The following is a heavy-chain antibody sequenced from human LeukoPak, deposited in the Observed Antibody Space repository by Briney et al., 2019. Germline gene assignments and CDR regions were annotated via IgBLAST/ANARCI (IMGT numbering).Heavy chain of an antibody. V-gene: IGHV1-8*01. CDR1: GYAFTSYD. CDR3: ARGRGPRKYNWFDP. Sequence: ASVKVSCKASGYAFTSYDINWVRQATGQGLEWMGWMNPNSGNTGYAQKFQGRVTMTRNTSISTAYMELSSLRSEDTAVYYCARGRGPRKYNWFDPWGQGTLVTVSS. D-gene: IGHD3/OR15-3a*01. J-gene: IGHJ5*02. CDR2: MNPNSGNT.